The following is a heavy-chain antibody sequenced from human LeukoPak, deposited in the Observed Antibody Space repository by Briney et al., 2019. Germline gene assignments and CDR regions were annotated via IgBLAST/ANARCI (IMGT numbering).Heavy chain of an antibody. Sequence: GGSPRLSCAASGFIVSDNYMSWVRQAPGKGLEWVSVIYSGGSTYYADSVKGRFTISRDNSKNTLYLQMNSLRAEDTAVYYCARGPSYYYDSSGYYVGWGQGTLVTVSS. CDR3: ARGPSYYYDSSGYYVG. CDR1: GFIVSDNY. D-gene: IGHD3-22*01. J-gene: IGHJ4*02. V-gene: IGHV3-53*01. CDR2: IYSGGST.